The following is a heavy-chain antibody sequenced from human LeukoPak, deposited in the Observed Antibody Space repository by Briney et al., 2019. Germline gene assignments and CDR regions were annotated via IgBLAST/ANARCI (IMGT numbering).Heavy chain of an antibody. J-gene: IGHJ4*02. V-gene: IGHV3-30*01. CDR2: ISYDGSNK. D-gene: IGHD1-7*01. Sequence: GRSLRLSCAASGFTFSSYAMHWVRQAPGKGLEWVAVISYDGSNKYYADSVKGRFTISRDNSKNTLYLQMNSLRAEDTAVYYCARSPREGNFIDYWGQGTLVTVSS. CDR3: ARSPREGNFIDY. CDR1: GFTFSSYA.